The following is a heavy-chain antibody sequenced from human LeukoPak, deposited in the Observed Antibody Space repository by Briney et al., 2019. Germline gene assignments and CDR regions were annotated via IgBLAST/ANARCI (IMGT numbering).Heavy chain of an antibody. CDR2: TYYRSKWFN. CDR3: ARAAVAGSGYFDY. Sequence: SQTLSLTCAVSGDSVSSNSAAWNWIRQSPSRGLEWLGRTYYRSKWFNDYAVSVKSRIAINPDISKNQFSLQLNSVIPEDTAVYYCARAAVAGSGYFDYWGQGTLVTVSS. CDR1: GDSVSSNSAA. J-gene: IGHJ4*02. V-gene: IGHV6-1*01. D-gene: IGHD6-19*01.